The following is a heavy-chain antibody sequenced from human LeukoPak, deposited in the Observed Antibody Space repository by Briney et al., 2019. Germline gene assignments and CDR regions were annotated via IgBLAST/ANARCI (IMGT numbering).Heavy chain of an antibody. J-gene: IGHJ6*03. CDR2: ISAQHGQT. V-gene: IGHV1-18*01. CDR3: ATGRESGWARAYYYYYMDV. CDR1: GYSENFYG. D-gene: IGHD6-19*01. Sequence: ASVKVSCKTSGYSENFYGITWVRQVAGQGLEWMGWISAQHGQTEYAPNSQDRVTMTTDTYTNTAYMELRSLRSEDTAVYYCATGRESGWARAYYYYYMDVWGKGTTVTVSS.